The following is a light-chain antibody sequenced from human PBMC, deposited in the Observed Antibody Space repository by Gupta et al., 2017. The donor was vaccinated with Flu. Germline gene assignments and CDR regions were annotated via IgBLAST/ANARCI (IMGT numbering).Light chain of an antibody. Sequence: TGTSSDVGAYDYVSWYKHHQGQAPKHRIYDVNKRPSGVPDLFAGTKSGNTASLTISGRQPEEDANYHFNSYGASNVFGGATRLTVL. V-gene: IGLV2-11*01. CDR1: SSDVGAYDY. CDR3: NSYGASNV. CDR2: DVN. J-gene: IGLJ3*02.